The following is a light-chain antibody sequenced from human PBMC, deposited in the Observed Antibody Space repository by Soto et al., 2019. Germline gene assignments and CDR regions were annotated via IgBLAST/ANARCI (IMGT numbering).Light chain of an antibody. Sequence: EIVLTQSPGTLPLSPGERATLSCRASQSVSSNYLVWYQQKPGQAPRPLIYGASSSATGIPDRFSGSGSGTDLTLTIRRLEPEDFAVYYCQQYDNSPVTFGQGPKLEIK. J-gene: IGKJ2*01. CDR3: QQYDNSPVT. CDR1: QSVSSNY. CDR2: GAS. V-gene: IGKV3-20*01.